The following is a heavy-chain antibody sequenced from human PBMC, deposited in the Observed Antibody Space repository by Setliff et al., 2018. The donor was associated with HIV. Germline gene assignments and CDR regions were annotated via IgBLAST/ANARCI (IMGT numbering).Heavy chain of an antibody. V-gene: IGHV1-8*01. CDR1: GYTFTRYD. CDR3: ARGKPIFGVNNWFDP. D-gene: IGHD3-3*01. CDR2: MNPNSGNT. Sequence: ASVKVSCKASGYTFTRYDINWVRQATGQGLEWMGWMNPNSGNTGYAQKFQGRVTMTRNTSISTAYMELSSLRSEDTAVYYCARGKPIFGVNNWFDPWGQGTLVTVSS. J-gene: IGHJ5*02.